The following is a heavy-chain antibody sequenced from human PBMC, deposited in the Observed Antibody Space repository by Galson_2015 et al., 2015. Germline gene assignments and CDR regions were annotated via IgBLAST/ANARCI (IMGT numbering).Heavy chain of an antibody. CDR2: INTNTGNP. J-gene: IGHJ6*02. D-gene: IGHD2-2*01. CDR1: GYTFTSYA. CDR3: AIGYQLLSYYYYYGMDV. Sequence: SVKVSCKASGYTFTSYAMNWVRQAPGQGLEWMGWINTNTGNPTYAQGFTGRFVFSLDTSVSTAYLQISSLKAEDTAVYYCAIGYQLLSYYYYYGMDVWGQGTTVTVSS. V-gene: IGHV7-4-1*02.